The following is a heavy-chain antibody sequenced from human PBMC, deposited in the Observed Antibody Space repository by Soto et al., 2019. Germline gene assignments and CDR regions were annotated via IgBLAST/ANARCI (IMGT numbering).Heavy chain of an antibody. V-gene: IGHV1-46*01. D-gene: IGHD2-15*01. J-gene: IGHJ1*01. CDR2: VNPSGGSA. CDR3: AREENCRGGTCYSEYFHH. CDR1: GYIFTAYS. Sequence: ASVKVSCKTSGYIFTAYSMHWVRQAPGQGLEWMGVVNPSGGSAHYAQSFEGRVILTRDTSTSTFYMELSSLRSEDTAVYYCAREENCRGGTCYSEYFHHWGQGTPVTVSS.